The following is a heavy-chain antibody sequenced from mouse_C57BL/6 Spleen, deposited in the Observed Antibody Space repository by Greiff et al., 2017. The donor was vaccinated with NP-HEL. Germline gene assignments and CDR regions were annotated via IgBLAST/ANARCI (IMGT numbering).Heavy chain of an antibody. CDR3: ARPSSSGFDY. CDR2: INPSTGGT. CDR1: GYSFTGYY. D-gene: IGHD1-1*01. Sequence: VQLQQSGPELVKPGASVKISCKASGYSFTGYYMNWVKQSPEKSLEWIGEINPSTGGTTYNQKFKAKATLPVDKSSSTAYMQLKSRTSEDSAVYYCARPSSSGFDYWGQGTTLTVSS. J-gene: IGHJ2*01. V-gene: IGHV1-42*01.